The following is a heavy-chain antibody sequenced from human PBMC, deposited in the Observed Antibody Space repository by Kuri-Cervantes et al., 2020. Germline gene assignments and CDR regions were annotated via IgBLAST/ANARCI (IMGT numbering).Heavy chain of an antibody. CDR1: GFTVSSNY. Sequence: GGSLRLSCAASGFTVSSNYMSWVRQAPGKGLEWVSVIYSGGSTYYADSVKGRFTISRDNSKNTLYLQMNSLRAEDTAVYYCVREGVGSWFDPWGQGTLVTVSS. J-gene: IGHJ5*02. V-gene: IGHV3-53*01. D-gene: IGHD3-10*01. CDR3: VREGVGSWFDP. CDR2: IYSGGST.